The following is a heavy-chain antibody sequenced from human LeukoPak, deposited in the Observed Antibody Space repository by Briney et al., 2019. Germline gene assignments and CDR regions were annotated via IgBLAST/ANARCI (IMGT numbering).Heavy chain of an antibody. CDR3: AREITAHYYYGMDV. J-gene: IGHJ6*02. D-gene: IGHD3-16*01. Sequence: ASVKVSCKASGGTFISYAISWVRQAPGQGLEWMGGIIPIFGTANYAQKFQGRVTITADESTSTAYMELSSLRSKDTAVYYCAREITAHYYYGMDVWGQGTTVTVSS. CDR1: GGTFISYA. CDR2: IIPIFGTA. V-gene: IGHV1-69*13.